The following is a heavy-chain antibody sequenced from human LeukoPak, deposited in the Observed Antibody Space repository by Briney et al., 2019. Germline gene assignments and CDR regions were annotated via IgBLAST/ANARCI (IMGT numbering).Heavy chain of an antibody. V-gene: IGHV4-59*02. CDR1: GDSVDSYY. D-gene: IGHD1-14*01. Sequence: SETLSLTCTVSGDSVDSYYWNWIRQPPGKALQWIGYIYYSGNTNYNPSLKSRVTISVDTSNNQFSLKLSSVTAAGTAVYYCARDHHGLDYWGQGTLVTVSS. CDR3: ARDHHGLDY. CDR2: IYYSGNT. J-gene: IGHJ4*02.